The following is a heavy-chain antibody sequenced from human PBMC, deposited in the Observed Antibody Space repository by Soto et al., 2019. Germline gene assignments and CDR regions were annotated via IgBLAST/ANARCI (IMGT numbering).Heavy chain of an antibody. CDR3: AKDPPLGDYSSGYYLNPSGLFAY. CDR2: ISGSGGST. Sequence: GGSLRLSCAASGFTFSSYAMSWVRQAPGKGLEWVSAISGSGGSTYYADSVKGRFTISRDNSKNTLYLQMNSLRAEDTAVYYCAKDPPLGDYSSGYYLNPSGLFAYWGRGTLVTVSS. D-gene: IGHD3-22*01. V-gene: IGHV3-23*01. J-gene: IGHJ4*02. CDR1: GFTFSSYA.